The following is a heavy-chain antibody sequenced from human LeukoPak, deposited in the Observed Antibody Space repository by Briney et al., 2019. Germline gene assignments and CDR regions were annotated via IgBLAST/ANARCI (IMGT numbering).Heavy chain of an antibody. CDR1: GFTFNTYA. D-gene: IGHD3-9*01. J-gene: IGHJ4*02. CDR3: AKPLLTGYPKDYFDS. CDR2: ASDSAGST. Sequence: GGSLRLSCAASGFTFNTYAMTLVRQAPGKGLEWVSTASDSAGSTHYADSVKGRFTISRDNSRNTLYLQMDSLRAEDTAVYYCAKPLLTGYPKDYFDSWGQGTLVTVSS. V-gene: IGHV3-23*01.